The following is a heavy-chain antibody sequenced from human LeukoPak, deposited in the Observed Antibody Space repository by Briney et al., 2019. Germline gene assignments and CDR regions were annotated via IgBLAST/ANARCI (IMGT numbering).Heavy chain of an antibody. CDR1: GFTFTNYW. V-gene: IGHV3-7*01. Sequence: GASLRLSCAASGFTFTNYWMGWVRQAPGKGLEWVANIKQDGREKYYVDSVKGRFTISRDNAKDSLYLRMNSLRVEDTALYYCARLYLDSSLFDFRGQGTLVTVSS. J-gene: IGHJ4*02. D-gene: IGHD2-21*01. CDR3: ARLYLDSSLFDF. CDR2: IKQDGREK.